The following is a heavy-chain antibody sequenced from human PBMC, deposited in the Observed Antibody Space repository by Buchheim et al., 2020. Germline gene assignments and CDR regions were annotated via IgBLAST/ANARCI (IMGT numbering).Heavy chain of an antibody. CDR3: ARDGQDIVVVPAAMRYSNWFDP. V-gene: IGHV4-39*07. CDR1: GGSISSSSYY. CDR2: IYYSGST. D-gene: IGHD2-2*01. Sequence: QLQLQESGPGLVKPSETLSLTCTVSGGSISSSSYYWGWIRQPPGKGLEWIGSIYYSGSTYYNPSLKSRVTISVDTSTNQFSLKLSSVTAADTAVYYCARDGQDIVVVPAAMRYSNWFDPWGQGTL. J-gene: IGHJ5*02.